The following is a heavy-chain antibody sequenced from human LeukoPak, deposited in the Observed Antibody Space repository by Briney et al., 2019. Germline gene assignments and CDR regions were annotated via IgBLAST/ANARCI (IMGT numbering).Heavy chain of an antibody. CDR1: GFTFSSYD. J-gene: IGHJ4*02. Sequence: GGSLRLSCAASGFTFSSYDMNWVRQAPGKGLEWVSYISTSSSTLYYADSVKGRFTISRDSAKNSLYLQMNSLRAEDTAVYFCTRKGYISAWDYWGQGTLVTVSS. CDR3: TRKGYISAWDY. CDR2: ISTSSSTL. D-gene: IGHD3-22*01. V-gene: IGHV3-48*01.